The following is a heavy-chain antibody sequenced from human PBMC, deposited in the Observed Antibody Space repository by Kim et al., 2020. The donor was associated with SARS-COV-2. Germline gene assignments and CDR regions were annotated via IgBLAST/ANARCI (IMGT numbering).Heavy chain of an antibody. D-gene: IGHD2-8*02. V-gene: IGHV4-39*01. Sequence: SETLSLTCIVSAGSVSSSSYYWGWIRQPPGKGLEWIGSMYYTGTTFYNPSLQSRVTISVDTSKNQFFLKVNSVTAADTAVYYCTSGYCTGGSCYFNWFDPWGQGTLVTVSS. CDR2: MYYTGTT. CDR1: AGSVSSSSYY. CDR3: TSGYCTGGSCYFNWFDP. J-gene: IGHJ5*02.